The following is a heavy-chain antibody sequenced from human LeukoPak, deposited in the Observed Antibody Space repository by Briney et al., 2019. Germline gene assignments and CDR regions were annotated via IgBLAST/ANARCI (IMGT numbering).Heavy chain of an antibody. Sequence: GGSLRLSCAASGFTFSSYAMHWVRQAPGKGLEWVSVIYSGGSTYYADSVKGRFTISRHNSKNTLYLQMNSLRAEDTAVYYCAREGISEQDDAFDIWGQGTMVTVSS. D-gene: IGHD6-13*01. V-gene: IGHV3-53*04. J-gene: IGHJ3*02. CDR2: IYSGGST. CDR1: GFTFSSYA. CDR3: AREGISEQDDAFDI.